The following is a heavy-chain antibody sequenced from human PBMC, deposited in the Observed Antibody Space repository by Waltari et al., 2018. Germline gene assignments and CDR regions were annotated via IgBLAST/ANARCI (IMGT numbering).Heavy chain of an antibody. CDR1: GCSISSSSYY. D-gene: IGHD2-8*01. J-gene: IGHJ2*01. V-gene: IGHV4-39*01. CDR2: IYYTGST. Sequence: QLQLQESGPGLVKPSETLSPTCTFPGCSISSSSYYWGWIRQPPGKWLEWIGSIYYTGSTYYNPSLKSRVTISVDTSKNQFSLKLSSVTAADTAVYYCARHPAMTIMLWYFDLWGRGTLVTVSS. CDR3: ARHPAMTIMLWYFDL.